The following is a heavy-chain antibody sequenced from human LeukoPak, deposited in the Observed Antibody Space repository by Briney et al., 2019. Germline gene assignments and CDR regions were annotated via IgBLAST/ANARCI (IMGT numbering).Heavy chain of an antibody. J-gene: IGHJ5*02. Sequence: SETLSLTCTLSGGSISNYYWSWIRQPPGKGLEWIGNIFYSGSTNYNPSLKSRVTISLDTSKNQFSLKLTSVSAAATAVYYCAREGGSYYHWFDPWGQGTLVTVSS. V-gene: IGHV4-59*01. CDR3: AREGGSYYHWFDP. D-gene: IGHD1-26*01. CDR1: GGSISNYY. CDR2: IFYSGST.